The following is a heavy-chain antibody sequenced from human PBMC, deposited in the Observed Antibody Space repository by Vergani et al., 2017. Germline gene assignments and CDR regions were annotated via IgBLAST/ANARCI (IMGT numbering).Heavy chain of an antibody. CDR1: GGTFSSYA. CDR3: ARSPITMIVVDYRFDY. Sequence: QVQLVQSGAEVKKPGSSVKVSCKASGGTFSSYAISWVRQAPGQGLEWMGGIIPIFGTANYAQKFQGRVTITADESTSTAYMELSSLRSEDTAVYSCARSPITMIVVDYRFDYWGQGTLVTVSA. D-gene: IGHD3-22*01. V-gene: IGHV1-69*01. CDR2: IIPIFGTA. J-gene: IGHJ4*02.